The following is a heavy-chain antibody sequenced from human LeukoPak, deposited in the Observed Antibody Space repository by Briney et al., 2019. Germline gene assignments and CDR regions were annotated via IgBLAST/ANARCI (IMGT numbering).Heavy chain of an antibody. CDR1: GGSISSGSYY. CDR2: IYTSGST. D-gene: IGHD3-9*01. Sequence: SETLSLTCTVSGGSISSGSYYWSWIRQPAGKGLEWIGRIYTSGSTNYNPSLKSRVTISVDTSKNQFSLKLSSVTAADTAVYYCARGPADYDVLTGYYTYYFDYWGQGTLVTVSS. V-gene: IGHV4-61*02. CDR3: ARGPADYDVLTGYYTYYFDY. J-gene: IGHJ4*02.